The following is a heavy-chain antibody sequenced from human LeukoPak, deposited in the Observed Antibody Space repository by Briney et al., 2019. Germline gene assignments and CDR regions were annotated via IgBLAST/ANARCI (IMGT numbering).Heavy chain of an antibody. D-gene: IGHD3-22*01. CDR3: ARQSISGSSLSYFDY. CDR2: IYDSGSS. V-gene: IGHV4-59*01. CDR1: GGSIRSYY. J-gene: IGHJ4*02. Sequence: KPSETLSLTCTVSGGSIRSYYWSWIRQPPGKGLEWIGNIYDSGSSNYNPSLKSRVTISVDTSKNQCSLKLSSVTAADTAVYYCARQSISGSSLSYFDYWGQGTLVNVSS.